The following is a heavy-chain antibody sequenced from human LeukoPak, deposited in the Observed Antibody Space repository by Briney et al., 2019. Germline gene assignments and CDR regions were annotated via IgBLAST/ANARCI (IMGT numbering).Heavy chain of an antibody. CDR2: IYHSGST. CDR1: GYSISSGYY. J-gene: IGHJ4*02. CDR3: AGYVVVIDY. V-gene: IGHV4-38-2*01. Sequence: PSETLSLTCAVSGYSISSGYYWGWIRQPPEKGLEWIGSIYHSGSTYYNPSLKSRVTISVDTSKNQFSLKLSSVTAADTAVYYCAGYVVVIDYWGQGTLVTVSS. D-gene: IGHD2-21*01.